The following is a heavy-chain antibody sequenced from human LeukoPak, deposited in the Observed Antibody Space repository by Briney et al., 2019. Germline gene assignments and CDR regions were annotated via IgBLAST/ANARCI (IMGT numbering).Heavy chain of an antibody. CDR1: GFTFSSYA. CDR2: ISGSGGST. D-gene: IGHD3-22*01. Sequence: PGGSLRLSCAASGFTFSSYAMSWVRQAPGKGLEWVSAISGSGGSTYYADSVKGRFTISRDNSKNTLYLQMNSLRAEDTAVYYCASPYYYDSSGLSGYWGQGTLVTVSS. J-gene: IGHJ4*02. V-gene: IGHV3-23*01. CDR3: ASPYYYDSSGLSGY.